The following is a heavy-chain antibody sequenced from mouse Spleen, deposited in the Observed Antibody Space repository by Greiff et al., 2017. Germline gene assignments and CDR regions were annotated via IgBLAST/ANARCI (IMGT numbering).Heavy chain of an antibody. V-gene: IGHV1-76*01. J-gene: IGHJ1*01. Sequence: QVQLQQSGAELVRPGASVTLSCKASGYTFTDYYIHWVKQRPGQGLEWIARIYPGSGNTYYNEKFKGKATLTAEKSSSTAEDAAGYFCASGYDGSSYDWYFDGWGAGTTVTGSS. D-gene: IGHD1-1*01. CDR1: GYTFTDYY. CDR2: IYPGSGNT. CDR3: DWYFDG.